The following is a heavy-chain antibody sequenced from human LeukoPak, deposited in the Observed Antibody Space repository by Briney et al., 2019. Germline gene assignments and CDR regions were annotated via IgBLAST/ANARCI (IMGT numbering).Heavy chain of an antibody. CDR1: GGSISSGGYY. Sequence: SQTLSLTCTVSGGSISSGGYYWSWIRQPPGKGLEWIGYIYHSGSTYYNPSPKSRVTISVDRSKNQFSLKLSSVTAADTAVYYCAREGESSGYHPIDPWGQGTLVTVSS. V-gene: IGHV4-30-2*01. J-gene: IGHJ5*02. D-gene: IGHD5-12*01. CDR2: IYHSGST. CDR3: AREGESSGYHPIDP.